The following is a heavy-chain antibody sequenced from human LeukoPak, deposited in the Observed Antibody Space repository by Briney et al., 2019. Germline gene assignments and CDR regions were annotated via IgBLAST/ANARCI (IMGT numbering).Heavy chain of an antibody. CDR1: GYIFTGYY. J-gene: IGHJ4*02. CDR3: ARAIVVVVAATRGAFDY. Sequence: EASVKVSCEASGYIFTGYYMHWVRQAPGQGLEWMGWVTPNSGGTNYAQKFQGRVTMTRDTSISTAYMELSRLRSDDTAVYYCARAIVVVVAATRGAFDYWGQGTLVTVSS. D-gene: IGHD2-15*01. V-gene: IGHV1-2*02. CDR2: VTPNSGGT.